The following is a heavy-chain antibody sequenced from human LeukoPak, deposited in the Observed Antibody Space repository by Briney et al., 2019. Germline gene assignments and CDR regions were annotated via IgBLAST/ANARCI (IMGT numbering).Heavy chain of an antibody. CDR3: ARDLYDYYLDY. CDR1: GFSFSSYG. Sequence: GGSLRLSCAASGFSFSSYGIHWVRQAPGKGLEWVASVRFDGSDKYHEDYVKGRFTISRDNSKDTVNLQMNSLRAEDTAVYYCARDLYDYYLDYWGQGTVVTVSS. V-gene: IGHV3-33*01. J-gene: IGHJ4*02. D-gene: IGHD3-3*01. CDR2: VRFDGSDK.